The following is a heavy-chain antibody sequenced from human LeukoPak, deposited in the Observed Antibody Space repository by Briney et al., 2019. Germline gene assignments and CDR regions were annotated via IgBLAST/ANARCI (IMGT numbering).Heavy chain of an antibody. CDR3: AGSIAARLDY. Sequence: PLETLSLTCTASGGSISSYYWSWIRQPPGKGLEWIGEINHSGSTNYNPSLKSRVTISVDTSKNQFSLKLSSVTAADTAVYYCAGSIAARLDYWGQGTLVTVSS. CDR2: INHSGST. V-gene: IGHV4-34*01. D-gene: IGHD6-6*01. CDR1: GGSISSYY. J-gene: IGHJ4*02.